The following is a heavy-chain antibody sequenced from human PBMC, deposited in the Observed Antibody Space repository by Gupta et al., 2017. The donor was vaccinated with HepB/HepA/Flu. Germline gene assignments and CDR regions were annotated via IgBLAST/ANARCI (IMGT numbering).Heavy chain of an antibody. D-gene: IGHD2-15*01. CDR2: INHSGST. Sequence: QVQLQQWGAGLLKPSETLSLPCAVYGGSFSGYYWSWIRQPPGKGLEWIGEINHSGSTNYNPSLKSRVTISVDTSKNQFSLKLSSVTAADTAVYYCARLVVVAAKGFDYWGQGILVTVSS. CDR1: GGSFSGYY. V-gene: IGHV4-34*01. J-gene: IGHJ4*02. CDR3: ARLVVVAAKGFDY.